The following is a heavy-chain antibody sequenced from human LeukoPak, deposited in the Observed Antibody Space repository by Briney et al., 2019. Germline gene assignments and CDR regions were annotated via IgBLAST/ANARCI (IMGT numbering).Heavy chain of an antibody. V-gene: IGHV4-4*07. Sequence: SETLSLTCTVSGGSISRYYWNWIRQPAGKGLEWIGRIYTSGSTDYNPSLRSRLTMSVDTSKNQFSLKLSSVTAADTAVYYCARESKTYDGSGYYLDYWGQGTLVTVSS. CDR3: ARESKTYDGSGYYLDY. CDR2: IYTSGST. CDR1: GGSISRYY. J-gene: IGHJ4*02. D-gene: IGHD3-22*01.